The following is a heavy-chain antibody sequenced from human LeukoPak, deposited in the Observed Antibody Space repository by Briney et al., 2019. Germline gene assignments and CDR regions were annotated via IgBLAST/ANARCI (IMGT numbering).Heavy chain of an antibody. CDR2: IYYSGST. J-gene: IGHJ6*04. CDR1: GGSISSYY. D-gene: IGHD3-10*01. Sequence: PSETLSLTCTVSGGSISSYYWSWIRQPPGKGLEWIGYIYYSGSTNYNPSLKSRVTISVDTSKNQFSLKLSSVTAADTAVYYCARDGRFGELYYYGMDVWGKGTTVTVSS. CDR3: ARDGRFGELYYYGMDV. V-gene: IGHV4-59*01.